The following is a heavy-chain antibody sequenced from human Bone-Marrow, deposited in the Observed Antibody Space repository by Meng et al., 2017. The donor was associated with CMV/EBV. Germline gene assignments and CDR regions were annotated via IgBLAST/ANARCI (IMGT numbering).Heavy chain of an antibody. CDR3: ARDIDPYSSSWAFDD. J-gene: IGHJ4*02. CDR2: IYYSGST. CDR1: GGSISSYY. Sequence: SETLSLTCTVSGGSISSYYWSWIRQPPGKGLEWIGYIYYSGSTNYNPSLKSRVTISVDTSKNQFSLKLSSVTAADTAVYYCARDIDPYSSSWAFDDWGQGTLVTVSS. V-gene: IGHV4-59*01. D-gene: IGHD6-13*01.